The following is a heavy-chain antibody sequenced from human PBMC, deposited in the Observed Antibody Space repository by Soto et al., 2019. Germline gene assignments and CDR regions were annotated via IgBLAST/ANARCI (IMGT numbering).Heavy chain of an antibody. D-gene: IGHD3-10*01. CDR2: IYSGGPT. CDR1: GFSVSSSH. V-gene: IGHV3-53*01. Sequence: GGSLRLSCEASGFSVSSSHMIWVRQAPGKGLEWVSVIYSGGPTYYAVSVKGRFTISSDISKNTVSLQMHSLRNEDTAVYYCATSPADRGWFSYFDYWGQGALVTVSS. CDR3: ATSPADRGWFSYFDY. J-gene: IGHJ4*02.